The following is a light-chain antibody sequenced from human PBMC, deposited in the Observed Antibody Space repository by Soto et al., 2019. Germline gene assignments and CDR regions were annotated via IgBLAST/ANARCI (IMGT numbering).Light chain of an antibody. J-gene: IGKJ2*01. CDR3: QQFGTSPLYT. V-gene: IGKV3-20*01. CDR1: QPFGRTY. Sequence: ESVLTQSQGTLSLSPGERVTLFCRASQPFGRTYLAWYQQKPGQSPRLLIYDAYNRATGIPDRFIGSGSGTDFTLTISRLEPEDFAVYYCQQFGTSPLYTFGQGTKLEIK. CDR2: DAY.